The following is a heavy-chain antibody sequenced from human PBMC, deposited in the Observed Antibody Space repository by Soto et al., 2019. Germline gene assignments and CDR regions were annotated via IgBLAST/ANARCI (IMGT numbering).Heavy chain of an antibody. CDR3: ATWRLREHAYDI. CDR1: GLTVTGKKY. J-gene: IGHJ3*02. Sequence: DVQLVESGGGLIQPGGSLRLSCEASGLTVTGKKYVAWVRQAPGAGLEWVSGVYDTDGIYYADSVKGRCTSSRDNSKTIVYLEMNSLTPDATAVYYCATWRLREHAYDIWGLGTTVTVAS. D-gene: IGHD4-17*01. V-gene: IGHV3-53*01. CDR2: VYDTDGI.